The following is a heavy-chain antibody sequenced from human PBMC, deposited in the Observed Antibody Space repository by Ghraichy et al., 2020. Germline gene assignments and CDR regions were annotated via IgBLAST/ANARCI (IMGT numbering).Heavy chain of an antibody. CDR2: LYTGTTT. CDR3: ARCLHQVRGGMDV. D-gene: IGHD3-10*01. CDR1: EFSVTDNC. Sequence: GALRLSCAASEFSVTDNCITWVRQAPGRGLQRVAVLYTGTTTNHADFVRGRIALSRDTSKNMVYLQMSSLRVEDTAIYHCARCLHQVRGGMDVWGQGTTVTVSS. J-gene: IGHJ6*02. V-gene: IGHV3-53*01.